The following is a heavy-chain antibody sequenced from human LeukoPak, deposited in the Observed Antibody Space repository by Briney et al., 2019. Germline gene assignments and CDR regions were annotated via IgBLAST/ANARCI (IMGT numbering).Heavy chain of an antibody. Sequence: GGSLRLSCAASGFTFSSYAMSWVRQAPGKGPEWVSAISGSGGSTYYADSVKGRFTISGDNSKNTLYLQMNSLRAEDTAVYYCAKDRLRIAVAGTFDPWGQGTLVTVSS. CDR1: GFTFSSYA. CDR2: ISGSGGST. CDR3: AKDRLRIAVAGTFDP. V-gene: IGHV3-23*01. D-gene: IGHD6-19*01. J-gene: IGHJ5*02.